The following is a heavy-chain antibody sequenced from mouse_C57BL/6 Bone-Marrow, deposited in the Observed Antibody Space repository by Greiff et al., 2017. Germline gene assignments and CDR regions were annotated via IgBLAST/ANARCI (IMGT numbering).Heavy chain of an antibody. J-gene: IGHJ2*01. Sequence: QVQLQQPGAELVKPGASVKLSCKASGYTFTSYWMHWVKQRPGQGLEWIGLIYPNSGSTNYTEKFKSTATLTVDKSSRTAYMQLSSLTSKDSAVYYCARCPPDYFDYWGQGTTLTVSS. CDR2: IYPNSGST. CDR1: GYTFTSYW. CDR3: ARCPPDYFDY. V-gene: IGHV1-64*01.